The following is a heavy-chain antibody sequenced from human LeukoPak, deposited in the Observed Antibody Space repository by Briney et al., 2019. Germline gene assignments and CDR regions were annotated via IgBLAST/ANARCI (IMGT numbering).Heavy chain of an antibody. CDR1: GYSISSGYY. J-gene: IGHJ5*02. D-gene: IGHD1-20*01. CDR2: IYHSGST. V-gene: IGHV4-38-2*02. Sequence: SETLSLTCTVSGYSISSGYYWGWIRQPPGKGLEWIGSIYHSGSTYYNPSLKSRVTISVDTSKNQFSLKLSSVTAADTAVYYCARDPSITGTPGWFDPWGQGTLVTVSS. CDR3: ARDPSITGTPGWFDP.